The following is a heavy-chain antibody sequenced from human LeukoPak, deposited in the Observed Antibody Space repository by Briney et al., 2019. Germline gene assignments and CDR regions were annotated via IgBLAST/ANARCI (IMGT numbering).Heavy chain of an antibody. Sequence: PGGSLRLSCEASGFTVSSNYMSWVRQAPGKGLEWISVIYSSGNTYYADSVEGRFTIPRDSFNNTLYLQMNGLRAEDTAVYYCARDSRAITAGGTAYWGQGTLVTVSS. J-gene: IGHJ4*02. D-gene: IGHD6-13*01. CDR1: GFTVSSNY. CDR2: IYSSGNT. CDR3: ARDSRAITAGGTAY. V-gene: IGHV3-53*01.